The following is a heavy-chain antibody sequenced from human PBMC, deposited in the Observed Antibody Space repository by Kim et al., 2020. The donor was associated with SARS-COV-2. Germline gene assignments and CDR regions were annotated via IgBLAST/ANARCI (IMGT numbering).Heavy chain of an antibody. CDR3: AGSFEY. CDR1: GFTFSNYA. J-gene: IGHJ4*02. CDR2: ISGSGDST. Sequence: GGSLRLSCVASGFTFSNYAMSWVRQAPGKGLEWVSVISGSGDSTYYVDPVKGRFTISRDNSKNTLFLQMNSLRAEDTAVYYCAGSFEYWGQGTLVTVSS. V-gene: IGHV3-23*01.